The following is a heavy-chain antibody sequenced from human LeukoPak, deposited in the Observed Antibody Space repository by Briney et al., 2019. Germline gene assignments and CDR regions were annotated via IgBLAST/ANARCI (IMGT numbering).Heavy chain of an antibody. Sequence: SETLSLTCTVSGGSITSYYWSWIRQPPGKGLDWIGYMYSGGTTNYSPSLKSRVTISEDMSKNQFSLKLTSVTAADTAVYYCARHSGHSSTNDAFDIWGQGTMVIVSS. J-gene: IGHJ3*02. D-gene: IGHD6-13*01. CDR1: GGSITSYY. V-gene: IGHV4-59*01. CDR2: MYSGGTT. CDR3: ARHSGHSSTNDAFDI.